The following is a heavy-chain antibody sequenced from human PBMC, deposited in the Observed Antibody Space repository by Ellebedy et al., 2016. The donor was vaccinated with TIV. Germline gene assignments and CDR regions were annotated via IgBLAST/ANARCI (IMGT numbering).Heavy chain of an antibody. D-gene: IGHD1-26*01. Sequence: GGSLRLSCAGSGFTFSSQWISWVRQAPGKGLEWVANINQDGSEKYYVDSVKGRFTISRDNAKNSVFLQMNSLRVEDTALDYCVKSVGGYGYWGQGTLVTVSS. CDR2: INQDGSEK. CDR3: VKSVGGYGY. J-gene: IGHJ4*02. V-gene: IGHV3-7*01. CDR1: GFTFSSQW.